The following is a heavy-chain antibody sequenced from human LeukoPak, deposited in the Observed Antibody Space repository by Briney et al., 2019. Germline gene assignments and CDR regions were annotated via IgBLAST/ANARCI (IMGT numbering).Heavy chain of an antibody. V-gene: IGHV4-59*01. J-gene: IGHJ4*02. CDR2: IYYTGST. CDR1: GGSIDSYH. CDR3: ARVSGARGFDY. Sequence: WETLSLTCAVSGGSIDSYHWTWIRQPPGKGLEWIGSIYYTGSTNYSPSLKSRVTISVDTSRTQFSLKLSSVTAADTAVYYCARVSGARGFDYWGQGTLVTVSS. D-gene: IGHD7-27*01.